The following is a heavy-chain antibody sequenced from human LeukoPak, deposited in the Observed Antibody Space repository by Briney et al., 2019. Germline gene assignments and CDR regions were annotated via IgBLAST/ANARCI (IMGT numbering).Heavy chain of an antibody. Sequence: GGSLRLSCAASGFTFSRCWMSWVRQASGKGLEWVANINQDGSEKYYVDSVKGRFTISRDNAKNSLYLQMNSLTAEDTAVYYCTRGSRQLGLWGQGTLVTVSS. CDR2: INQDGSEK. CDR1: GFTFSRCW. J-gene: IGHJ4*02. V-gene: IGHV3-7*03. CDR3: TRGSRQLGL. D-gene: IGHD6-13*01.